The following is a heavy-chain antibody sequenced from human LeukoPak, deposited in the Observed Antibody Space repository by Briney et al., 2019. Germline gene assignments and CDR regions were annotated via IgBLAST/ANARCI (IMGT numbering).Heavy chain of an antibody. V-gene: IGHV1-2*02. CDR2: INPNSGGT. J-gene: IGHJ5*02. Sequence: ASVKVSCKASGYTFTGYYMHWVRQAPGQGLEWMGWINPNSGGTNYAQKFQGRVTMSRDTSISTAYMELSRLRSDDTAVYYCAREYYYDSSGYFNWFDPWGQGTLVTVSS. CDR3: AREYYYDSSGYFNWFDP. CDR1: GYTFTGYY. D-gene: IGHD3-22*01.